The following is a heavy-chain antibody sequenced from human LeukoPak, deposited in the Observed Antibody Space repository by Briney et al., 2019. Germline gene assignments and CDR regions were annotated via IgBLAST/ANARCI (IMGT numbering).Heavy chain of an antibody. J-gene: IGHJ6*02. V-gene: IGHV4-34*01. CDR1: GGSFSGYY. Sequence: SETLSLTCAVYGGSFSGYYWSWIRQPPGKGLEWIGEINHSGSTNYNPSLKSRVTISVDTSKNQFSLKLSPVTAADTAVYYCARGSHYYYYGMDVWGQGTTVTVS. CDR3: ARGSHYYYYGMDV. CDR2: INHSGST.